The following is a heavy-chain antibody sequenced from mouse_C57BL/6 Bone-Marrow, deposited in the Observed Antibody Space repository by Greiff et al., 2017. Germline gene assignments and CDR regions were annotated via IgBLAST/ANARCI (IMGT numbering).Heavy chain of an antibody. V-gene: IGHV1-81*01. CDR3: ARDSAYYFDY. Sequence: VKLMESGAELARPGASVKLSCKASGYTFTSYGISWVKQRTGQGLEWIGEIYPRSGNTYYNEKFKGKATLTADKSSSTAYMELRSLTSEDSAVYFCARDSAYYFDYWGQGTTLTVSS. J-gene: IGHJ2*01. CDR2: IYPRSGNT. CDR1: GYTFTSYG.